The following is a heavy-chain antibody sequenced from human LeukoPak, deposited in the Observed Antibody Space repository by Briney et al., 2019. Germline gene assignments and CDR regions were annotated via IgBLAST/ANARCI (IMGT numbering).Heavy chain of an antibody. V-gene: IGHV1-18*04. D-gene: IGHD3-16*01. CDR2: ISAYNGNT. J-gene: IGHJ4*02. CDR1: GYTFTTHY. Sequence: ASVKVSCKASGYTFTTHYIHWVRQAPGQGLEWMGWISAYNGNTNYAQKLQGRVTMTTDTSTSTAYMELRSLRSDDTAVYYCARDRGGDFDYWGQGTLVTVSS. CDR3: ARDRGGDFDY.